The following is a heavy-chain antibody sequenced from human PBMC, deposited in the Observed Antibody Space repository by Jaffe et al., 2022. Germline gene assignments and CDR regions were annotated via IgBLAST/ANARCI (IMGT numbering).Heavy chain of an antibody. CDR1: GGSISSGSYY. V-gene: IGHV4-61*02. Sequence: QVQLQESGPGLVKPSQTLSLTCTVSGGSISSGSYYWSWIRQPAGKGLEWIGRIYTSGSTNYNPSLKSRVTISVDTSKNQFSLKLSSVTAADTAVYYCARGRLWFGEKYDYYYMDVWGKGTTVTVSS. D-gene: IGHD3-10*01. CDR3: ARGRLWFGEKYDYYYMDV. J-gene: IGHJ6*03. CDR2: IYTSGST.